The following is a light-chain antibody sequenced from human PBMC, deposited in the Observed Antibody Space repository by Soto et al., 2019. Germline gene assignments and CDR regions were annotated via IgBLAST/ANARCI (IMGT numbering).Light chain of an antibody. Sequence: EIVLTQSPATLSLSPGERATLSCRASQSVSSYLAWYQQKPVQAPRLLIYDASNRATGIPARFSGSGSETDFTLTISGLEPEDFAVYYCQQRSNWPWAFGQGTKLEIK. CDR2: DAS. J-gene: IGKJ2*01. CDR3: QQRSNWPWA. CDR1: QSVSSY. V-gene: IGKV3-11*01.